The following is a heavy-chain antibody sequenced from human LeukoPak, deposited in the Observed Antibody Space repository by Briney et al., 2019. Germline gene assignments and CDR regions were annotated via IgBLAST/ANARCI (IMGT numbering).Heavy chain of an antibody. CDR1: GGPISSYY. J-gene: IGHJ4*02. CDR3: VRANHFDY. Sequence: SETLSLTCTVSGGPISSYYWSWFRQPPGKGLEWIGDIYYSGSTNYNPSLKSRVTISVDTSKNQFSLKLTSVTAADTAVYFCVRANHFDYWGQGTLVTVSS. V-gene: IGHV4-59*01. CDR2: IYYSGST.